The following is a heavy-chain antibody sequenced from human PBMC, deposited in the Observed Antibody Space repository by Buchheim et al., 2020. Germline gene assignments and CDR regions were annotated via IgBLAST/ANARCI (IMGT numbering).Heavy chain of an antibody. D-gene: IGHD3-22*01. V-gene: IGHV3-48*03. CDR2: ISSSGSTI. J-gene: IGHJ4*02. CDR1: GFTFSSYE. Sequence: EVQLVESGGGLVQPGGSLRLSCAASGFTFSSYEMNWVRQAPGKGLECISYISSSGSTIYYADSVKGRFTISRDNAKNSLSLQMNSLRAEDTAVYYCARLAYHYDSSGFDYWGQGTL. CDR3: ARLAYHYDSSGFDY.